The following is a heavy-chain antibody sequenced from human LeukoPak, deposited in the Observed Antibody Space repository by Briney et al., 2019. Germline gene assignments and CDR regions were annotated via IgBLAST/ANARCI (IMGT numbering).Heavy chain of an antibody. CDR1: GFSFSTSW. V-gene: IGHV3-74*01. J-gene: IGHJ6*03. CDR2: IHSDASSR. D-gene: IGHD3-3*01. CDR3: ARQGIFGVVYYYYYMDV. Sequence: GGSLRLSCAASGFSFSTSWMHWVRQAPGKGLVWVSRIHSDASSRIYADSVKGRFTISRDNAKNTLYLQMNSLRAEDTAVYYCARQGIFGVVYYYYYMDVWGKGTTVTVSS.